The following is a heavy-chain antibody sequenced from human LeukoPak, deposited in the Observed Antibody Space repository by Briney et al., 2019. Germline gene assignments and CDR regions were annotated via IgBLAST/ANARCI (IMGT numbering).Heavy chain of an antibody. CDR3: ARVDWMIGAFDF. CDR2: ITSSSSTI. D-gene: IGHD3-22*01. Sequence: GGSLRLSCAASGFTFSTYSMNWVRQAPGKGREWGSYITSSSSTIYYADSVRGRFTISRDNAKNSLYLQMNSLRDKDTAVYYCARVDWMIGAFDFWGQGTMVTVSS. CDR1: GFTFSTYS. J-gene: IGHJ3*01. V-gene: IGHV3-48*02.